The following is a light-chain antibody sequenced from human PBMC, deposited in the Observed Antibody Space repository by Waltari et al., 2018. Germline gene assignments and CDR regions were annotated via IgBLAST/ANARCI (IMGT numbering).Light chain of an antibody. CDR1: STAVVFYNY. J-gene: IGLJ3*02. CDR2: EVT. V-gene: IGLV2-14*01. Sequence: QSALTQPASVSGSLGQSISIPCSGPSTAVVFYNYLPWFQQCPGKAPKLIIYEVTNRPSGISNRFSGSKSGNTASLTISGLQADDEADYYCSSYTASSTWVFGGGTKLTVL. CDR3: SSYTASSTWV.